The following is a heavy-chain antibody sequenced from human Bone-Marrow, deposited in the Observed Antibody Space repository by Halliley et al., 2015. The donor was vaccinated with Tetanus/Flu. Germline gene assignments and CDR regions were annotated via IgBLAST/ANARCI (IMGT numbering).Heavy chain of an antibody. V-gene: IGHV3-74*01. J-gene: IGHJ4*02. Sequence: LRLSCVASGFSVSTNWMHWVRQVPGKGLVWVSRISDYETRTDYADSVKGRFTISRDIAKNTVYLQMNSLRAEDTAVYYCIKDFSGSNDHWGQGTLVTVSS. CDR3: IKDFSGSNDH. CDR2: ISDYETRT. D-gene: IGHD6-19*01. CDR1: GFSVSTNW.